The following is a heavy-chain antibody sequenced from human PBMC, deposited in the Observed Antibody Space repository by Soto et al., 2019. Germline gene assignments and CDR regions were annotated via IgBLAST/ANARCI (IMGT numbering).Heavy chain of an antibody. Sequence: PGGSLELACAACGLSLSSYAMGGVRQAPGKGLEWVSAISGSGGSTYYADSVKGRFTISRDNSKNTLYLQMNSLRAEDTAVYYCAKVDKSLYYYDSSGPIFDYWGQGTLVTVSS. D-gene: IGHD3-22*01. CDR3: AKVDKSLYYYDSSGPIFDY. CDR1: GLSLSSYA. J-gene: IGHJ4*02. CDR2: ISGSGGST. V-gene: IGHV3-23*01.